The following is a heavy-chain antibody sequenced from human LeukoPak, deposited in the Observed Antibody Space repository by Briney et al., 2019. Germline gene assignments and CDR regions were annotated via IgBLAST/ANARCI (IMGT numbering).Heavy chain of an antibody. Sequence: GGSLRLSCAASGFTLSSYAMSWVRQAPGKGLECVSGIGDSDYNTYYADSVKGRFTISRDNSKNTLYLQMNSLRAEDTAVYFCAKHRGDYYEPFDHWGQGTLVTVSS. D-gene: IGHD3-22*01. V-gene: IGHV3-23*01. CDR3: AKHRGDYYEPFDH. CDR1: GFTLSSYA. CDR2: IGDSDYNT. J-gene: IGHJ4*02.